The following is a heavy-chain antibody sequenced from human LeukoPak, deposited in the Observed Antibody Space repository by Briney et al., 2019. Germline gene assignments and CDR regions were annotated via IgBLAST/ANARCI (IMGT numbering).Heavy chain of an antibody. CDR2: IYYSGST. CDR1: GGSISSYY. Sequence: SETLSLTCTVSGGSISSYYCSWIRQPPGKGLEWIGYIYYSGSTNYNPSLKSRVTISVDTSKNQFSLKLSSVTAADTAVYYCARATGYGSGSYNDYWGQGTLVTVSS. V-gene: IGHV4-59*01. D-gene: IGHD3-10*01. CDR3: ARATGYGSGSYNDY. J-gene: IGHJ4*02.